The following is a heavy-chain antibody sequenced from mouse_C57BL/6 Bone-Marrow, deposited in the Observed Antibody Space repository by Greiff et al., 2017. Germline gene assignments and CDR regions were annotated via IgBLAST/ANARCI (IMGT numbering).Heavy chain of an antibody. CDR3: TSYGSSMDY. D-gene: IGHD1-1*01. CDR1: GYTFTSYW. V-gene: IGHV1-5*01. Sequence: EVQLQQSGTVLARPGASVKMSCKTSGYTFTSYWMHWVKQRPGQGLEWIGAIYPGNSDTSYNQKFKGKAKLTAVTSASTAYMELSSLTNEDSAVYYCTSYGSSMDYWGQGTSVTVSS. J-gene: IGHJ4*01. CDR2: IYPGNSDT.